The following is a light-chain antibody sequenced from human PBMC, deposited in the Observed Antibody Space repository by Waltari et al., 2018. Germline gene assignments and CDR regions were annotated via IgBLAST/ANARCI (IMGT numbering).Light chain of an antibody. CDR1: QGISNS. J-gene: IGKJ1*01. Sequence: DIQMTQSPSSLSASVGDRVTITCRASQGISNSLAWYQQKPETAPKLLLYAASRLESGVPSRVSGSGAVPDYTLTISSLQPEDCATYYCQQSYSNPPWTFGQGTKVEIK. CDR3: QQSYSNPPWT. V-gene: IGKV1-NL1*01. CDR2: AAS.